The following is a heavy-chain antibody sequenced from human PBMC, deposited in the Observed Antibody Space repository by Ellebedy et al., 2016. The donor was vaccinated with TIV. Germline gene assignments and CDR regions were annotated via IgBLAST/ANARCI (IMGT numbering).Heavy chain of an antibody. CDR3: AKDHSSSWYRMGGMDV. CDR1: GFTFDDYS. J-gene: IGHJ6*02. V-gene: IGHV3-43*01. CDR2: ISWDGGST. D-gene: IGHD6-13*01. Sequence: GESLKISCAASGFTFDDYSMHWVRQAPGTGLEWVSLISWDGGSTFYADSVKGRFTISRDNSKNSLYLQMNSLTTEDTALYYCAKDHSSSWYRMGGMDVWGQGTTVTVSS.